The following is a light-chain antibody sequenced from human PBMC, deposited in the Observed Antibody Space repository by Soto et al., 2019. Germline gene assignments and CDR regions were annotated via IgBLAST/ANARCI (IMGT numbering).Light chain of an antibody. CDR3: QQYVSSAIT. J-gene: IGKJ5*01. Sequence: IVMTQSQATLSLSPGERATLSCLASQSVSNNYLAWYQQKPGQAPRLLISGASRRATGIPDRFSGSGSGTDFTLSISRLEPEDFALYYCQQYVSSAITFGQGTRLEIK. V-gene: IGKV3-20*01. CDR2: GAS. CDR1: QSVSNNY.